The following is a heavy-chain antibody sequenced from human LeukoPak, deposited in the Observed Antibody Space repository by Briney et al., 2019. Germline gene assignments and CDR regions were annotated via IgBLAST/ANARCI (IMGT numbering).Heavy chain of an antibody. CDR2: IMIGGDGK. D-gene: IGHD2-15*01. CDR1: GFTFNNYA. Sequence: GGSLRLSCAGSGFTFNNYAMSWVRRAPRKGLEWVSTIMIGGDGKHYADSVKGRFTISRDRSESTLYLQMNRLRAEDTAVYYCAKGAGNNIVVVTATRIDYWGQGTLVTVSS. J-gene: IGHJ4*02. CDR3: AKGAGNNIVVVTATRIDY. V-gene: IGHV3-23*01.